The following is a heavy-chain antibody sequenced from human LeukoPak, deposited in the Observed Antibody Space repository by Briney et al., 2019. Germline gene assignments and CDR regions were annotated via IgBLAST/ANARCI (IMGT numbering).Heavy chain of an antibody. Sequence: SETLSLTCTVSGASISSYYWSWIRQPPGKGLEWIGDIYYSGSIKYNPSLKSRVTMSVDTTKNQFSLKLSSVTAADTAIYYCARENPSGYYNRPIDYWGQGTLVTVSS. J-gene: IGHJ4*02. D-gene: IGHD3-22*01. CDR1: GASISSYY. CDR2: IYYSGSI. V-gene: IGHV4-59*01. CDR3: ARENPSGYYNRPIDY.